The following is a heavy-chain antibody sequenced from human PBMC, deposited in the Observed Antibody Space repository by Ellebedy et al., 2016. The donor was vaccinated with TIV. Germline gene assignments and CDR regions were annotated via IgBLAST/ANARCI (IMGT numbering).Heavy chain of an antibody. Sequence: SETLSLTCTVSGGSISSYYWSWIRQPPGKGLEWIGYIYYSGSTNYNPSLKSRVTISVDTSKNQFSLKLSSVTAADTAVYYCALDYGDNRFDYWGQGTLVTVSS. J-gene: IGHJ4*02. V-gene: IGHV4-59*01. CDR1: GGSISSYY. CDR2: IYYSGST. D-gene: IGHD4-17*01. CDR3: ALDYGDNRFDY.